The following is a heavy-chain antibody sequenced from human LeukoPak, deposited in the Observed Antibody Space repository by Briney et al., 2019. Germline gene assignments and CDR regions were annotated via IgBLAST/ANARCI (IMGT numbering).Heavy chain of an antibody. V-gene: IGHV3-21*01. Sequence: PGGSLRLSCAASGFSFSRYSMTWVRQAPGKGLEWVSSISSSSRYIYYEGSVKGRFTISRDNAKNSLYLQMNSLRAEDTAVYYCARADGGGNLIWFDYWGQGTLVTVSS. CDR1: GFSFSRYS. D-gene: IGHD3-16*01. J-gene: IGHJ4*02. CDR2: ISSSSRYI. CDR3: ARADGGGNLIWFDY.